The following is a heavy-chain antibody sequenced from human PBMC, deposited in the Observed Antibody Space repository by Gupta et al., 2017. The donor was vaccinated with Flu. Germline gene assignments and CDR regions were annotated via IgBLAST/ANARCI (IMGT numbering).Heavy chain of an antibody. Sequence: QLQLQESGPGLVKSSETLSLTCTVSGGSISSSSYYWGWIRQPPGKGLEWIGSIYYSGSTYYNPSLKSRVTISVDTSKNQFSLKLSSVTAADTAVYYCARLPRGTRNFDYWGQGTLVTVSS. V-gene: IGHV4-39*01. CDR1: GGSISSSSYY. D-gene: IGHD2-15*01. J-gene: IGHJ4*02. CDR3: ARLPRGTRNFDY. CDR2: IYYSGST.